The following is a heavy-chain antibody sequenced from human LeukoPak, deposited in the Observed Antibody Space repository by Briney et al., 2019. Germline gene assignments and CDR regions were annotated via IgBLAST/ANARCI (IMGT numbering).Heavy chain of an antibody. CDR1: GYTFTSYY. J-gene: IGHJ6*02. Sequence: GASVKVSCKASGYTFTSYYMHWVRQAPGQGLEWMGWINPNSGGTNYAQKFQGWVTMTRDTSISTAYMELSRLRSDDTAVYYCARNGGFWRNYYYGMDVWGQGTTVTVSS. CDR2: INPNSGGT. CDR3: ARNGGFWRNYYYGMDV. V-gene: IGHV1-2*04. D-gene: IGHD7-27*01.